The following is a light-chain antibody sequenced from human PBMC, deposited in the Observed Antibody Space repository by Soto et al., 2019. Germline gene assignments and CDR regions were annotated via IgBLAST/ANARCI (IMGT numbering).Light chain of an antibody. Sequence: QSVLTQPPSASGSPGQSVTISCTGTSSDVGGSNYVSWYQQHPGKAPKLMIYEVSKRPSGVPDRFSGSKSGNTASLTVSGLQAEDEADYYCSSDAGSVVFGGGTKVTVL. CDR3: SSDAGSVV. CDR1: SSDVGGSNY. J-gene: IGLJ2*01. V-gene: IGLV2-8*01. CDR2: EVS.